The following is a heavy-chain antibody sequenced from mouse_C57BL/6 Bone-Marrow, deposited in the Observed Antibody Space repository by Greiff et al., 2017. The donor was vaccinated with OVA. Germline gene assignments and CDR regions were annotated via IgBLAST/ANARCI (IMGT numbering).Heavy chain of an antibody. CDR1: GYTFTDYE. J-gene: IGHJ2*01. Sequence: QVHVKQSGAELVRPGASVTLSCKASGYTFTDYEMHWVKQTPVHGLEWIGAIDPETGGTAYNQKFKGKAILTADKSSSTAYMELRSLTSEDSAVYYCTRARDYWGQGTTLTVSS. V-gene: IGHV1-15*01. D-gene: IGHD3-3*01. CDR3: TRARDY. CDR2: IDPETGGT.